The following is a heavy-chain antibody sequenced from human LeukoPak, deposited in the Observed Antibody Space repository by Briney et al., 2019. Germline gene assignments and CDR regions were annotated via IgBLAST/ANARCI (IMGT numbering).Heavy chain of an antibody. CDR3: ARGLDASMETAYDY. Sequence: SVKVSCKASGGSFYAYAISWVRQAPGQGLEWMGGIIPIFGTSNYAQKLQGRVTISTDESTSTAYMEVSSLRSEDTAIYYCARGLDASMETAYDYWGQGTLVTVSS. D-gene: IGHD5-18*01. CDR2: IIPIFGTS. J-gene: IGHJ4*02. CDR1: GGSFYAYA. V-gene: IGHV1-69*05.